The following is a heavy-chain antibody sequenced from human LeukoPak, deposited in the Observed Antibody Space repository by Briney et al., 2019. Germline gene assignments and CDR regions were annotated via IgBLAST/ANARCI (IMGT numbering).Heavy chain of an antibody. V-gene: IGHV3-66*01. CDR3: ARDYHGSGNPNYYYYGMDV. J-gene: IGHJ6*02. CDR2: IYSGGST. D-gene: IGHD3-10*01. Sequence: GGSLRLSCAASGFTVSSNYMSWVRQAPGKGLEWVSVIYSGGSTYYADSVKGRFTISRDNSKNTLYIQMNSLRAEDPAVYYCARDYHGSGNPNYYYYGMDVWGQGTTVTVSS. CDR1: GFTVSSNY.